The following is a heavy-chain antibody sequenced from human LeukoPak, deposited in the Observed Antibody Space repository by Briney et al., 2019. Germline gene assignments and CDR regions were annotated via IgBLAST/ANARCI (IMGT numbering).Heavy chain of an antibody. CDR2: IYYTGNT. CDR3: ARHRYYYRSGSYYGAPYYMDV. CDR1: GGSISNYY. D-gene: IGHD3-10*01. Sequence: PSETLSLTCTVSGGSISNYYWNWVRQPPGKGLEWIGYIYYTGNTNYNPSLKSRVTISVDTSKNQFSLKLSSVTAADTAVYYCARHRYYYRSGSYYGAPYYMDVWGKGTTVTISS. J-gene: IGHJ6*03. V-gene: IGHV4-59*08.